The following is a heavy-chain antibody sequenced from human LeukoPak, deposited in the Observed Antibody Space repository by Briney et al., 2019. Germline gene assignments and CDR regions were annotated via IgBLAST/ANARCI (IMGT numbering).Heavy chain of an antibody. V-gene: IGHV4-4*07. CDR1: GVSISSYY. Sequence: KTSETLSLTCTVSGVSISSYYWSWIRQPAGKGLEWIGRFYTSGSTNYNPSLKSRVTMSVDTPKNQFSLKLKSVTAADTAVYYCARDRTVVETYYYYGMDVWGQGTTVTVSS. J-gene: IGHJ6*02. CDR2: FYTSGST. D-gene: IGHD4-23*01. CDR3: ARDRTVVETYYYYGMDV.